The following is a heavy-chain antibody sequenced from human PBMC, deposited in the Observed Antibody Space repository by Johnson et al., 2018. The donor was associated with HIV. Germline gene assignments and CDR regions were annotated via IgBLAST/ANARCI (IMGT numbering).Heavy chain of an antibody. V-gene: IGHV3-74*02. Sequence: VQLVESGGRSVKSGGSLRLSCAASGFTFSTAWVQSLRQAPGTGLVSVSRLTGDGSRTSYADSVTGPFTISRDNSKNTLYLQMTSLRQDDTAVYSCYCTDHFGAGSESKGTFDAWGQGTMVTVSS. CDR1: GFTFSTAW. CDR3: YCTDHFGAGSESKGTFDA. J-gene: IGHJ3*01. CDR2: LTGDGSRT. D-gene: IGHD3-10*01.